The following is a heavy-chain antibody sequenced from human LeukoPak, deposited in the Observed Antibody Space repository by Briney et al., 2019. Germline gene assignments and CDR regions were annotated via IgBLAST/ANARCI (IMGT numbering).Heavy chain of an antibody. CDR1: GYSFTTYW. V-gene: IGHV5-51*01. J-gene: IGHJ4*02. Sequence: GESLKISCKGSGYSFTTYWIAWVRQIPGKGLEWMGIIYPGDSDTRYSPSFQGQVTISADKSISTAYLQWSSLEASDTAMYYCARRSSSYPPYYFDYWGQGTLVTVSS. CDR2: IYPGDSDT. D-gene: IGHD6-6*01. CDR3: ARRSSSYPPYYFDY.